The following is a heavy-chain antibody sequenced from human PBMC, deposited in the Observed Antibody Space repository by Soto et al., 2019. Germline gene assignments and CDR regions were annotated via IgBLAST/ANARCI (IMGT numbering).Heavy chain of an antibody. Sequence: SETLSLTCTVSGGSISSGGYYWSWIRQHPGKGLEWIGYIYYSGSTYYNPSLKSRVTISVDTSKNQFSLKLSSVTAADTAVYYCAGGESSSWRFDYWGQGTLVTVSS. CDR1: GGSISSGGYY. CDR2: IYYSGST. CDR3: AGGESSSWRFDY. D-gene: IGHD6-13*01. V-gene: IGHV4-31*03. J-gene: IGHJ4*02.